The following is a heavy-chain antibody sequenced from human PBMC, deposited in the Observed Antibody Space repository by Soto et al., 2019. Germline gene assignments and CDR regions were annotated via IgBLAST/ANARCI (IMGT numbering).Heavy chain of an antibody. Sequence: QVHLVQXXXELKKPGASVRVSCKASGYSFTRNGISWVRQAPGQGLEWMGWISAKNGDTNYAQKFQGRVIMTTDTSTSTAYMELRSLRSDDTAVYYCVRDRDSDTWPSRDVWGQGTTVTVSS. CDR3: VRDRDSDTWPSRDV. V-gene: IGHV1-18*01. D-gene: IGHD1-26*01. J-gene: IGHJ6*02. CDR1: GYSFTRNG. CDR2: ISAKNGDT.